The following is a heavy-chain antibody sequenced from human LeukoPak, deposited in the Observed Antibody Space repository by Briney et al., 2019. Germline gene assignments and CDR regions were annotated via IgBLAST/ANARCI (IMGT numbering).Heavy chain of an antibody. CDR3: ARGLGSS. V-gene: IGHV4-34*01. Sequence: SETLSLTCAVYGGSFSGYYWSWIRQPPGKGLEWIGEIKHSGSTNYNPSLKSRVTISVDTSKNQFSLKLSSVTAADTAVYYCARGLGSSWGQGTLVTVSS. D-gene: IGHD6-13*01. CDR1: GGSFSGYY. CDR2: IKHSGST. J-gene: IGHJ4*02.